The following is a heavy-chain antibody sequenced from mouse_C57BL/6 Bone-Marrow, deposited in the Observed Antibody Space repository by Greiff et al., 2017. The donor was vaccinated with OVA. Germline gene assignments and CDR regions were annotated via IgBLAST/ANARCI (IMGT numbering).Heavy chain of an antibody. CDR1: FYSFTYYN. J-gene: IGHJ1*03. CDR3: TVCYGSGYRYIDV. CDR2: INPNYCTT. Sequence: HPHPSFPYLFTPFSSFHISFTSSFYSFTYYNMNWVNQSNLNLLEWLGVINPNYCTTIYNQKFKGKATLTVDQSSSTAYMQLNSLTSEDSAVYYCTVCYGSGYRYIDVWGTGTTVTVSS. D-gene: IGHD1-1*01. V-gene: IGHV1-39*01.